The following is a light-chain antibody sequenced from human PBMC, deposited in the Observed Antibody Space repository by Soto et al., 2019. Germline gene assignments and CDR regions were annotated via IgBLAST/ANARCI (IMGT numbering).Light chain of an antibody. CDR2: RAS. J-gene: IGKJ2*01. CDR1: QSVSSRSNNV. V-gene: IGKV4-1*01. CDR3: QQYYSSPYP. Sequence: DIVMTQSPDSLAVSLGERATINCKSSQSVSSRSNNVIWYQQKPGQPPKLLIYRASTREWGVPDRFSGSGSGTDFTLTISSLQAEDVAVYYCQQYYSSPYPFGQGTRLEIK.